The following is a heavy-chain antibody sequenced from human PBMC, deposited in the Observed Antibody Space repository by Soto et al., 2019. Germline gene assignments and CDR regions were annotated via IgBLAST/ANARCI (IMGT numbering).Heavy chain of an antibody. Sequence: QVQLVESGGGLVRPGGSLRLSCAASGFTFSTFYMNWVRQAPGKGLEWVSFLSSESTFISYADSVKGRFTISRDNSKKSLFLQMDSLRVEDTAVYYCARVPSGTYNGFDLWGQGTVVTVSS. CDR1: GFTFSTFY. D-gene: IGHD1-26*01. CDR3: ARVPSGTYNGFDL. CDR2: LSSESTFI. V-gene: IGHV3-11*06. J-gene: IGHJ3*01.